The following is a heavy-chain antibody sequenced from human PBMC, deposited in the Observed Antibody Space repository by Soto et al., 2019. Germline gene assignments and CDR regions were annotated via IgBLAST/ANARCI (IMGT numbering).Heavy chain of an antibody. D-gene: IGHD4-4*01. CDR3: ARGGGVTTTGDDY. Sequence: QLQLQESGSGLVKPSQTLSLTCAVSGGSINTATHSWSWIRQPPGKGLEWIGYIYHSGSTYYNPSAKSRVTNSKDQSNHQFSRRLSSVTAADTAVYYGARGGGVTTTGDDYWGQGILVTVSS. J-gene: IGHJ4*02. CDR1: GGSINTATHS. V-gene: IGHV4-30-2*01. CDR2: IYHSGST.